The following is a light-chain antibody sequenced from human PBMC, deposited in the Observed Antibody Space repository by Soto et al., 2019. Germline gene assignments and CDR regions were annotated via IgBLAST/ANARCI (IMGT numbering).Light chain of an antibody. CDR2: GAS. CDR3: QQYGSSPPT. V-gene: IGKV3-20*01. J-gene: IGKJ1*01. CDR1: QSVSSSY. Sequence: EIVLTQSPGTLSLSPGERATLSCRASQSVSSSYLAWYQQKPGQAPRLLIYGASSRATGIPDRFSGSGAGTDLTLTISRREPEDFAVYYCQQYGSSPPTFGQGTKVEIK.